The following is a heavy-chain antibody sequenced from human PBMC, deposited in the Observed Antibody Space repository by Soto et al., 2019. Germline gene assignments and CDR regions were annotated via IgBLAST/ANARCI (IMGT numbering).Heavy chain of an antibody. Sequence: QVQLQESGPGLVKPSQTLSLTCSLSGGSISSEGYYWTWIRQHPGRGLEWIGDFYYDGTTSYSPSLKSRLIISIDTSNNHFYLRLTSVTAADTAVYYCARRHDILTGSDSFDVWGRGTMVNVSS. D-gene: IGHD3-9*01. V-gene: IGHV4-31*03. J-gene: IGHJ3*01. CDR2: FYYDGTT. CDR3: ARRHDILTGSDSFDV. CDR1: GGSISSEGYY.